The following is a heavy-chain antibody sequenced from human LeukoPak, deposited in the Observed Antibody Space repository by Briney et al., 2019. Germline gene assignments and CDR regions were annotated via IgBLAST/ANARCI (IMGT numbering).Heavy chain of an antibody. CDR1: GGSFSGYY. CDR3: ARTSSGSYLISYYYYYMDV. V-gene: IGHV4-34*01. CDR2: INHSGST. Sequence: SETLSLTCAVYGGSFSGYYWSWIRQPPGKGLEWIGEINHSGSTNYNPSLKSRVTISVDTSKNQFSLKLSSVTAADTAVYYCARTSSGSYLISYYYYYMDVWGKGTTVTISS. J-gene: IGHJ6*03. D-gene: IGHD1-26*01.